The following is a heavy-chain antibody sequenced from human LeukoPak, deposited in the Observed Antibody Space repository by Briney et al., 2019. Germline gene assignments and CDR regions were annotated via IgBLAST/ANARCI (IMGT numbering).Heavy chain of an antibody. D-gene: IGHD3-16*01. V-gene: IGHV3-21*01. CDR3: ARKATDTGEFDY. J-gene: IGHJ4*02. CDR1: GFTFSSYS. Sequence: GGSLRLSCPASGFTFSSYSLNWFRQAPGKGRDCVSSISSSSSSIYYADSVKGRFTISRDDAKNSLYLQMNSLRAEDTAVYYCARKATDTGEFDYWGQGTLVTVSS. CDR2: ISSSSSSI.